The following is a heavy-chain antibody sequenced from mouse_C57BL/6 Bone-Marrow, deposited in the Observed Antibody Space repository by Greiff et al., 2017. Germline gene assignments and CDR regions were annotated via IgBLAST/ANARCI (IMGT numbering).Heavy chain of an antibody. CDR1: GYAFTNYL. CDR2: INPGSGGT. CDR3: ARSFITTVRYYFDY. D-gene: IGHD1-1*01. J-gene: IGHJ2*01. V-gene: IGHV1-54*01. Sequence: QVQLQQSGAELVRPGTSVKVSCKASGYAFTNYLIEWVKQRPGQGLEWIGVINPGSGGTNYNEKFKGKATLTADKSSSTAYMQRSSLTSEDSADYFCARSFITTVRYYFDYWGQGTTLTVSS.